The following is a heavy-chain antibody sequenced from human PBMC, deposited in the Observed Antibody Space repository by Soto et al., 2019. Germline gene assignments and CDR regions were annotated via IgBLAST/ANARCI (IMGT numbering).Heavy chain of an antibody. CDR2: IYYHGNT. D-gene: IGHD6-19*01. Sequence: SETKSLTCAVSGGTSISSSYSWSSKSQPPGKTLEWIGTIYYHGNTYSNPSLKSRVTISVDTSNNQLSLKLRSVTAADTAVYYCARHDGFSRGWIFDYWGPGTLVTV. V-gene: IGHV4-39*01. CDR3: ARHDGFSRGWIFDY. CDR1: GGTSISSSYS. J-gene: IGHJ4*01.